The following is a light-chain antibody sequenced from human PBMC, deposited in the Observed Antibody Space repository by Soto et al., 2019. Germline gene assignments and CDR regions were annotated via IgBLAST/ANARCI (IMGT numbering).Light chain of an antibody. CDR3: QQYNSYSYT. Sequence: DIQMTQSPSTLSASVGDRVTITCRASQSISYWLAWYQQKPGKAPKLLIYKASSLESGVPSRFSGSGSGTEFTLTSSSLQPDDFATYYCQQYNSYSYTFGQGTELEIK. CDR1: QSISYW. CDR2: KAS. V-gene: IGKV1-5*03. J-gene: IGKJ2*01.